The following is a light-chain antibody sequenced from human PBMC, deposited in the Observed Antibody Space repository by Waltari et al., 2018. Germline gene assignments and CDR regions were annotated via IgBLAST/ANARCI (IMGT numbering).Light chain of an antibody. J-gene: IGLJ2*01. CDR1: TLPKQY. V-gene: IGLV3-25*03. Sequence: SFELTQPPSVSVSPGQTASITCSGNTLPKQYAYWYQQKPGQAPVLIMYKDSERPSGIPERFSGSSSGTTVTLTISGVQAEDEADYYCQSADSSGTPVIFDGGTKLTVL. CDR3: QSADSSGTPVI. CDR2: KDS.